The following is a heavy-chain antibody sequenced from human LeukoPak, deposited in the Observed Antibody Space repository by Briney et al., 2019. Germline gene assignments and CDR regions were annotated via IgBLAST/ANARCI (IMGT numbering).Heavy chain of an antibody. CDR1: GGSISSYY. V-gene: IGHV4-59*01. CDR2: IYYSGST. CDR3: ARVPSSRLEYYYYYGMDV. D-gene: IGHD6-13*01. Sequence: SAALSLTCTVSGGSISSYYWSWIRQPPGKGLEWIGYIYYSGSTNYNPSLKSRVTISVDTSKNQFSLKLSSVNAADTAVYYCARVPSSRLEYYYYYGMDVWGQGTTVTVSS. J-gene: IGHJ6*02.